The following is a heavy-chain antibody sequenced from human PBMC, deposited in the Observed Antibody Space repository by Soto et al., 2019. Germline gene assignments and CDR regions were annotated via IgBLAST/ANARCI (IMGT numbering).Heavy chain of an antibody. CDR3: HGYGY. Sequence: EVQLVESGGGLIQPGGSLRLSCAVSGFTVRANYMSWVRQAPGKGLEWVSVIYSGGTTYYADSVKGRFITSRDIAKNTLYLHMNILRAEDTAVYYCHGYGYWGQGTLVTVSS. D-gene: IGHD5-12*01. CDR1: GFTVRANY. CDR2: IYSGGTT. V-gene: IGHV3-53*01. J-gene: IGHJ4*02.